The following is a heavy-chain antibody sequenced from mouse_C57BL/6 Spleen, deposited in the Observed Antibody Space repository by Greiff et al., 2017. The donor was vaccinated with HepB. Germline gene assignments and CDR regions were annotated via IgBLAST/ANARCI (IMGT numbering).Heavy chain of an antibody. CDR1: GFSLTSYG. CDR3: ARKSVSEGFAY. V-gene: IGHV2-2*01. CDR2: LWSGGST. Sequence: QVQLPQSGPGLVQPSPCLSLSCPVSGFSLTSYGVHWVRQSPGKCLEWLGVLWSGGSTDYNAAFISRLSISKDNSKSQVFFKMNSLQADDTAIYYCARKSVSEGFAYWGQGTLVTVSA. J-gene: IGHJ3*01.